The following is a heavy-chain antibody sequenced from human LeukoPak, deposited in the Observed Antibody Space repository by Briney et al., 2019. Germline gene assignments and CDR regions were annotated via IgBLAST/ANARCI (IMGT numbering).Heavy chain of an antibody. CDR2: ISATSNTI. V-gene: IGHV3-48*01. J-gene: IGHJ4*02. CDR3: ARDVPDY. CDR1: GFTFNSYG. Sequence: PGGSLRLSCAASGFTFNSYGMSWVRQAPGKGLEWLSYISATSNTIYYADSVKGRFTISRDNAKNSLYLQMNSLRAEDTAVYFCARDVPDYWAQGTLVTVSS.